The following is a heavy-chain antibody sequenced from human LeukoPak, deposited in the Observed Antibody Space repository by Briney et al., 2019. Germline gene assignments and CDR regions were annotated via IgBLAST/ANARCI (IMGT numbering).Heavy chain of an antibody. Sequence: GGSLRLSCAASGFTFSSSAMSWVRQAPGKGLEWVSAISNNGGYTYYADSVQGRFTISRDNAKNSLYLQMNSLRAEDTAVYYCARVPYGGNSLYFDYWGQGTLVTVSS. CDR1: GFTFSSSA. D-gene: IGHD4-23*01. V-gene: IGHV3-23*01. CDR3: ARVPYGGNSLYFDY. J-gene: IGHJ4*02. CDR2: ISNNGGYT.